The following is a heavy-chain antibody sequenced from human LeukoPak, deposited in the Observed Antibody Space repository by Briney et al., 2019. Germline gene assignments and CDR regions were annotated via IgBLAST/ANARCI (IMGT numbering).Heavy chain of an antibody. CDR1: GFTFDDYA. CDR2: ISWNSGSI. J-gene: IGHJ4*02. Sequence: GRSLRLSCAASGFTFDDYAMHWVRQAPGKGLEWVSGISWNSGSIGYADSVKGRFTISRDNGKNSLYLQMNSLRAEDTALYYCAKGSGYDYGSFDYWGQGTLVTVSS. D-gene: IGHD5-12*01. CDR3: AKGSGYDYGSFDY. V-gene: IGHV3-9*01.